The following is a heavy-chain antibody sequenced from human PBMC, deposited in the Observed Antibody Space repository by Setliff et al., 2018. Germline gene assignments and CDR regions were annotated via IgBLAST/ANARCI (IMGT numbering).Heavy chain of an antibody. J-gene: IGHJ6*03. CDR3: ARDGFEIVVVPAAIYYYYYMDV. V-gene: IGHV1-46*01. Sequence: ASVKVSCKASGYTFTSYYMHWVRQAPGQGLEWMGIINPSGGSTSYSQKLQGRVTMTRDTSTSTVYMELSSLRSEDTAVYYCARDGFEIVVVPAAIYYYYYMDVWGKGTTVTVSS. D-gene: IGHD2-2*01. CDR2: INPSGGST. CDR1: GYTFTSYY.